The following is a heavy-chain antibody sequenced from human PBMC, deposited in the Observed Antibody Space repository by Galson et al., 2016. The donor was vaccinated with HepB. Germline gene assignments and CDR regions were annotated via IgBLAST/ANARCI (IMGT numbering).Heavy chain of an antibody. Sequence: SETLSLTCTVSGASISNFCWSWIRQAPGKGLEWIGYILHTGTAKYNPSLESRVTISLDTSKRQVSLKLTSVTAADTAVYYCARESYDSGWYGAIDFWGQGTLVTVSS. D-gene: IGHD6-19*01. CDR3: ARESYDSGWYGAIDF. J-gene: IGHJ4*02. CDR1: GASISNFC. CDR2: ILHTGTA. V-gene: IGHV4-59*12.